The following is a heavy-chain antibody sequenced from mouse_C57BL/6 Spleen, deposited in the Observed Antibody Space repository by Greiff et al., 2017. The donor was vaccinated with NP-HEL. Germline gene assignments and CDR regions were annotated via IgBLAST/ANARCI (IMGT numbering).Heavy chain of an antibody. CDR3: ARGVATRFGYFDV. CDR2: INYDGSST. J-gene: IGHJ1*03. V-gene: IGHV5-16*01. D-gene: IGHD1-1*01. CDR1: GFTFSDYY. Sequence: EVKLVESEGGLVQPGSSMKLSCTASGFTFSDYYMAWVRQVPEKGLEWVANINYDGSSTYYLDSLKSRFIISRDNAKNILYLQMSSLKSEDTATYYCARGVATRFGYFDVWGTGTTVTVSS.